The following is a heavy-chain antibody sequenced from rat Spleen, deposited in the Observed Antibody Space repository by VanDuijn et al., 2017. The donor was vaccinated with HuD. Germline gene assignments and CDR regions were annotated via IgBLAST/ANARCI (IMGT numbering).Heavy chain of an antibody. Sequence: EVQLVESGGDLVQPGRSLKLSCAASGFTFRNYEMAWVRQAPTKGLEWVASISTSGGTTYYGDSVKGRFIVSRDNAKSTLYLQMDSLRSEDTATYYCARRAFYYSSSFDYWGQGVMVTVSS. V-gene: IGHV5-25*01. J-gene: IGHJ2*01. CDR2: ISTSGGTT. CDR3: ARRAFYYSSSFDY. D-gene: IGHD1-2*01. CDR1: GFTFRNYE.